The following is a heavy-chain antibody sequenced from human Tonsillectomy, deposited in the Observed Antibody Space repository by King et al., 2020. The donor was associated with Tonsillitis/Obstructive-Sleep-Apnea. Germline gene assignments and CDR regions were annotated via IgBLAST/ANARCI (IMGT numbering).Heavy chain of an antibody. Sequence: VQLQQWGAGLLKPSETLSLTCAVYGGSFSGYYWSWIRQPPGKGLEWIGEINHSGSANYNPSLKSRVTTSVDTSKNQFSLKLSSVTAADTAVYYCARGSIVVVPAANYYYYYLDVWGEGTTVTVSS. CDR3: ARGSIVVVPAANYYYYYLDV. CDR1: GGSFSGYY. D-gene: IGHD2-2*01. J-gene: IGHJ6*03. V-gene: IGHV4-34*01. CDR2: INHSGSA.